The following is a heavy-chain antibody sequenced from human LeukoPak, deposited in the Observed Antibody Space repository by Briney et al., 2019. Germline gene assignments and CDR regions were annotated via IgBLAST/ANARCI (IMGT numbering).Heavy chain of an antibody. CDR1: GFTLGDYA. V-gene: IGHV3-49*04. J-gene: IGHJ4*02. CDR3: TRVDYDFWSGYPS. Sequence: GGSLRLSCTASGFTLGDYAMSWVRQAPGKGLEWVGFIRSKAYGGTTEYAASVKGRFTISRDDSKSIAYLQMNSLKTEDTAVYYCTRVDYDFWSGYPSWGQGTLVTVSS. D-gene: IGHD3-3*01. CDR2: IRSKAYGGTT.